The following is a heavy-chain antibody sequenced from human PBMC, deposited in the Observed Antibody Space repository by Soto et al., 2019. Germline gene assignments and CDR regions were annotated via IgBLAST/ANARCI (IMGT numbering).Heavy chain of an antibody. CDR3: ARDYYDSSGYYNNWFDP. CDR1: GFTFSSYA. Sequence: GGSLRLSCAASGFTFSSYAMHWVRQAPGKGLEWVAVISYDGSNKYYADSVKGRFTISRDNSKNTLYLQMNSLRAEDTAVYYCARDYYDSSGYYNNWFDPWGQGPLVTVSS. V-gene: IGHV3-30-3*01. CDR2: ISYDGSNK. J-gene: IGHJ5*02. D-gene: IGHD3-22*01.